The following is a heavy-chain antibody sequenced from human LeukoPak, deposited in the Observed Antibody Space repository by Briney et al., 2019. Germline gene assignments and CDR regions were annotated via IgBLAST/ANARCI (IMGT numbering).Heavy chain of an antibody. CDR2: ISYNSGTI. Sequence: GGSLRLSCAASGFTFDDYGMHWVRQAPGKGLEWVSGISYNSGTIDYADSVKGRFTISRDNAKNSLYMQMNSLRAEDAALYYSAKDMSPRIAAVGTNLYYNAMDDWGQGTTVTVSS. CDR1: GFTFDDYG. CDR3: AKDMSPRIAAVGTNLYYNAMDD. V-gene: IGHV3-9*01. D-gene: IGHD6-13*01. J-gene: IGHJ6*02.